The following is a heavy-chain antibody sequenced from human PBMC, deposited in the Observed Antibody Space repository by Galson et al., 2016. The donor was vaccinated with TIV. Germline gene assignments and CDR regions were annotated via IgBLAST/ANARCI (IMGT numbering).Heavy chain of an antibody. D-gene: IGHD3-9*01. CDR1: GYIFTNYG. V-gene: IGHV1-18*01. J-gene: IGHJ4*02. CDR3: ARDRKDILTGYYVDY. CDR2: ISGFNANT. Sequence: SVKVSCKASGYIFTNYGISWVRQAPGQGLEWLGWISGFNANTNSAQQFQGRVTMTTDTSTSTAYMEPRSLTSDDTAMYYCARDRKDILTGYYVDYWGQGTLVTVSS.